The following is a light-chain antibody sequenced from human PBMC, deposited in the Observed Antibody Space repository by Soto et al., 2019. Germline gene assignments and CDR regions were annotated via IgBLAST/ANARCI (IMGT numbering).Light chain of an antibody. J-gene: IGLJ2*01. Sequence: QAVVTQPPSVSGAPGQRVTISCTGSSSNIGAGYDVHWYQQLPGTAPKLLIYGNSNRPSGVPDRFSGSKSGTSASLAITGLQAEDEVDYYCQSYDSSLSGSVFGGGTTLTVL. V-gene: IGLV1-40*01. CDR3: QSYDSSLSGSV. CDR1: SSNIGAGYD. CDR2: GNS.